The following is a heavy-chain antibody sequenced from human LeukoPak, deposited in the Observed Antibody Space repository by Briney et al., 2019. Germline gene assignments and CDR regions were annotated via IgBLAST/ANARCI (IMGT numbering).Heavy chain of an antibody. J-gene: IGHJ4*02. Sequence: PSETLSLTCAVYGGSFSGYYWSWIRQPPGKGLEWIGEINHSGSTNYNPSLKSRVTISVDTSKNQFSLKLSSVTAADTAVYYCARAVDDFWSGYPPALDYWGQGTLVTVPS. CDR1: GGSFSGYY. CDR2: INHSGST. CDR3: ARAVDDFWSGYPPALDY. V-gene: IGHV4-34*01. D-gene: IGHD3-3*01.